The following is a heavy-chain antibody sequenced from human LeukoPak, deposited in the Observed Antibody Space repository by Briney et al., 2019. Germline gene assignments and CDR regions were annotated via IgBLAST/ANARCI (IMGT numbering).Heavy chain of an antibody. Sequence: GGSLRLSCAASGFTFSRYGMNWVRQAPLKGLEWVAFIRFDGTTKFCADSVKGRCTISRDNSKNTLYLQMNSLRAEDTAVYYCASGLYQLLNYYFDYWGQGTLVTVSS. V-gene: IGHV3-30*02. J-gene: IGHJ4*02. CDR3: ASGLYQLLNYYFDY. D-gene: IGHD2-2*01. CDR1: GFTFSRYG. CDR2: IRFDGTTK.